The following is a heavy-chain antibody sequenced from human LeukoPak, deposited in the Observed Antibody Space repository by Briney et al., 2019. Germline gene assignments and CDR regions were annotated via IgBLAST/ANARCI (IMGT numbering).Heavy chain of an antibody. Sequence: SETLSLTCAVYGGSFSGYYWSWIRQPPGKGLEWIGEINHSGSTNYNPSLKSRVTISVDTSKNHFSLKMSSVTAADTAVYYCARRGMATVGEYFDYWGQGNLVTVSP. CDR2: INHSGST. D-gene: IGHD5-24*01. CDR3: ARRGMATVGEYFDY. V-gene: IGHV4-34*01. CDR1: GGSFSGYY. J-gene: IGHJ4*02.